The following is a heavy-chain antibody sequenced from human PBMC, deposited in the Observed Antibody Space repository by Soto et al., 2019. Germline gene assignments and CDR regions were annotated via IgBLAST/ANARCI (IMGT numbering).Heavy chain of an antibody. Sequence: WGSLILSCTASGFTFINYWMHWVRQAPGKGLVWVSRISSDGGSTDYADYVKGRFTISRDNAKNTLYLQMNSLRADDTAAYYCVRDHRRDYWGQGTLVTVFS. CDR1: GFTFINYW. CDR2: ISSDGGST. J-gene: IGHJ4*02. V-gene: IGHV3-74*01. CDR3: VRDHRRDY.